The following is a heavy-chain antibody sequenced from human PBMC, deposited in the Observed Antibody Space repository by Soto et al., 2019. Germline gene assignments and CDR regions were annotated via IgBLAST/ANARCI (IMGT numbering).Heavy chain of an antibody. V-gene: IGHV3-21*01. CDR2: ITSTGTYI. Sequence: SGGSLRLSCAASGFAFSPYSINWVRQAPGKGLEWVSSITSTGTYIYYADSVKGRFTISRDNSKNTVYLQMGSLRPEDMAVYYCARRARPDFYYMDVWGKGTTVTVSS. D-gene: IGHD6-6*01. CDR1: GFAFSPYS. J-gene: IGHJ6*03. CDR3: ARRARPDFYYMDV.